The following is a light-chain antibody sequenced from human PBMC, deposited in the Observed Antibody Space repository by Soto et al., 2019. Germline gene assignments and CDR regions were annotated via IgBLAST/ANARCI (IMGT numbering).Light chain of an antibody. CDR3: QQRNMWPRT. V-gene: IGKV3-11*01. CDR2: DAS. Sequence: ESFLTQSPATLSLSPGERATLSCRASQNINSDLAWYQQRPGQPPRLLIYDASNRAPGIPARFGGSGSGADFTLSISSLEPEDFAVYHCQQRNMWPRTFGQGTKVDIK. J-gene: IGKJ1*01. CDR1: QNINSD.